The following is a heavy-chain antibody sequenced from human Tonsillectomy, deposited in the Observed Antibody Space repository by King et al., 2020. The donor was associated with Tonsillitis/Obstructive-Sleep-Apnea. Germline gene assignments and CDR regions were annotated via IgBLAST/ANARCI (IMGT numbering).Heavy chain of an antibody. Sequence: ITLKESGPTLVKPTQTLTLTCTFSGFSLSTSGVGVGWIRHPPGKALEWLAVIYWVDDKRYSPALKSRLPITKNTSKNQVVLTMTNIDPLDTATYYCAHRPSARYFDYWGQGTLVTVAS. CDR2: IYWVDDK. CDR1: GFSLSTSGVG. CDR3: AHRPSARYFDY. J-gene: IGHJ4*02. V-gene: IGHV2-5*02.